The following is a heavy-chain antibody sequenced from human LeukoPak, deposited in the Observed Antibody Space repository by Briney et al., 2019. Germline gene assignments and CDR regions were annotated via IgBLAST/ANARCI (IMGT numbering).Heavy chain of an antibody. D-gene: IGHD2-2*01. CDR1: GFTFGSYA. V-gene: IGHV3-30-3*01. CDR3: ARDECSSTSCYCTKGVDY. J-gene: IGHJ4*02. CDR2: ISYDGSNK. Sequence: GGSLRLSCAASGFTFGSYAMHWVRQAPGKGLEWAAVISYDGSNKYYADSVKGRFTISRDNSKNTLYLQMNSLTAEDTAMYYCARDECSSTSCYCTKGVDYWGQGTLVTVSS.